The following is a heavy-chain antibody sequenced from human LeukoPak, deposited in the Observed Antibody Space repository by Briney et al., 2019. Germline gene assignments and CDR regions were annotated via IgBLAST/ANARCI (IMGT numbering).Heavy chain of an antibody. CDR3: ARDQDIAVAGTRRKGLDYYYMDV. CDR1: GGSISSYY. Sequence: SETLSLTCTVSGGSISSYYWSWIRQPPGKGLEWIGYIYYSGSTNYNPSLKSRVTMSVDTSKNQFSLKLSSVTAADTAVYYCARDQDIAVAGTRRKGLDYYYMDVWGKGTTVTVSS. V-gene: IGHV4-59*01. CDR2: IYYSGST. J-gene: IGHJ6*03. D-gene: IGHD6-19*01.